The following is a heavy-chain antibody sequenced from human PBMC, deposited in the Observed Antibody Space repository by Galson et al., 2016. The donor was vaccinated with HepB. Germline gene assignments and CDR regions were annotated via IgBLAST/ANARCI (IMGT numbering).Heavy chain of an antibody. CDR1: GYTFTTYA. D-gene: IGHD2-2*01. CDR2: ISAYNGHT. V-gene: IGHV1-18*01. J-gene: IGHJ4*02. Sequence: SVKVSCKASGYTFTTYAISWVRQAPGQGLEWMGWISAYNGHTNYAQKVQGRVTMTTDTSTSTAYMELRSLRSDDTAVYYCARDRRRNGCSRTSCYHIDYWGQGTLVTVSS. CDR3: ARDRRRNGCSRTSCYHIDY.